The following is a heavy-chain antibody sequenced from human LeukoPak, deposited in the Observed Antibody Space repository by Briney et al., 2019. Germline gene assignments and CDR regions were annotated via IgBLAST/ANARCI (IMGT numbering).Heavy chain of an antibody. D-gene: IGHD3-10*01. CDR2: ISSSSSYI. V-gene: IGHV3-21*01. CDR1: GFTFSSYS. Sequence: GGSLRLSCAASGFTFSSYSMNWVRQAPGKGLEWVSSISSSSSYIYYADSVKGRFTISRDNSKNTLYLQMSSLRAEDTAVYYCARVNYGSASYDNWFDPWGQGTLVTVSS. CDR3: ARVNYGSASYDNWFDP. J-gene: IGHJ5*02.